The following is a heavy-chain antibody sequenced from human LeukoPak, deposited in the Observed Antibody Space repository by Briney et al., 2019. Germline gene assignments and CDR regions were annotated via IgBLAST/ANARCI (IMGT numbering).Heavy chain of an antibody. D-gene: IGHD3-10*01. CDR3: ARAKRSGPTEYYFDY. CDR2: ISSSSSYI. CDR1: GFTFSSYS. V-gene: IGHV3-21*01. Sequence: GGSLRLSCAASGFTFSSYSMDWVRQAPGKGLEWVSSISSSSSYIYYAASVKGRFTISRDNAKNSLYLQMNSLRAEDTAVYYCARAKRSGPTEYYFDYWGQGTLVTVSS. J-gene: IGHJ4*02.